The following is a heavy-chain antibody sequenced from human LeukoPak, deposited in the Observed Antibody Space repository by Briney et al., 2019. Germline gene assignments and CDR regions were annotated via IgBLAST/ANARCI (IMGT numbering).Heavy chain of an antibody. D-gene: IGHD3-22*01. CDR3: ARELGYYGHDAFDI. CDR2: INPNSGGT. CDR1: GYTFTGYY. V-gene: IGHV1-2*02. J-gene: IGHJ3*02. Sequence: ASVKVSCKASGYTFTGYYMHWVRQAPGQGLEWMGWINPNSGGTNYAQKFQGRVTMTRDTSISTAYMELSRLRSDDTAVYYCARELGYYGHDAFDIWGQGTMVTVSS.